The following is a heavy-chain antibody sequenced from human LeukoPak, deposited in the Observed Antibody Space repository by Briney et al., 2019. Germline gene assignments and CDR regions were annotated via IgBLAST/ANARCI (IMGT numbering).Heavy chain of an antibody. CDR2: INPNSGGT. J-gene: IGHJ4*02. Sequence: ASVKVSCKASGYTFTGYYMHWVRQAPGQGLEWMGWINPNSGGTNYAQKFQGRVTMTRDTSISTAYMELSRLRSDDTVVYYCARGRLLWFGEETYIDYWGQGTLVTVSS. CDR3: ARGRLLWFGEETYIDY. D-gene: IGHD3-10*01. CDR1: GYTFTGYY. V-gene: IGHV1-2*02.